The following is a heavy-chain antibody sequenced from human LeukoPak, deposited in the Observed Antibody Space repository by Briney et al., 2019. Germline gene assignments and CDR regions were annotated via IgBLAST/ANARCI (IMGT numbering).Heavy chain of an antibody. CDR3: VKSGGYGLIDY. D-gene: IGHD6-19*01. Sequence: SETLSLTCAVSGASISGRGYYLGWIRQPPGKGPEWIGNIYYTGSTYYNASLQSRVTISIDMSKNQFSLRLSSVTAADTAMYYCVKSGGYGLIDYWGQGTLVTVSS. CDR1: GASISGRGYY. J-gene: IGHJ4*02. V-gene: IGHV4-39*01. CDR2: IYYTGST.